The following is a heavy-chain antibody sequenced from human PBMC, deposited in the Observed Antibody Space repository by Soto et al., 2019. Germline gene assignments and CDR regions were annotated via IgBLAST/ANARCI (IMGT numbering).Heavy chain of an antibody. CDR3: ARGLWFEQEFDY. Sequence: PGGSLRLSCAASGFTFSSYSMNWVRQAPGKGLEWVSSISSSSSYIYYADSVKGRFTISRDNAKNSLYLQMNSLRAEDTAVYYCARGLWFEQEFDYWGQGTLVTVSS. J-gene: IGHJ4*02. V-gene: IGHV3-21*01. D-gene: IGHD3-10*01. CDR2: ISSSSSYI. CDR1: GFTFSSYS.